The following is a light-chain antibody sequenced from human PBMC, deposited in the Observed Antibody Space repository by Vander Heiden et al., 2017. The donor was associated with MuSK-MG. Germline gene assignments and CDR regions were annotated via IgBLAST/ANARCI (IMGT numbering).Light chain of an antibody. CDR1: QSIRTY. CDR2: TAS. J-gene: IGKJ4*02. Sequence: DIQLTQSPSPLSASVGDRVTITCRASQSIRTYLNWYQQKSGQAPRLLIYTASNLESGVPSRFSGSGSGTEFTLTISSLQPDDFATYYCQQSCSHPCTFGRGTKVEIK. CDR3: QQSCSHPCT. V-gene: IGKV1-39*01.